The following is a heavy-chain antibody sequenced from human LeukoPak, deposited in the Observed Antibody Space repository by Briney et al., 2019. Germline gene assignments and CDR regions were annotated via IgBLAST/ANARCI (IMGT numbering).Heavy chain of an antibody. V-gene: IGHV3-53*01. CDR3: ARGVSGTGPDI. Sequence: GGSLRLSCAASGFTFSSNYMSWVRQAPGKGLEWVSVIYSGGSTYYADSVKGRFTISRDNAKNTMYLQMNSLRAEDTAVYYCARGVSGTGPDIWGLGTMVTVSS. J-gene: IGHJ3*02. D-gene: IGHD5/OR15-5a*01. CDR1: GFTFSSNY. CDR2: IYSGGST.